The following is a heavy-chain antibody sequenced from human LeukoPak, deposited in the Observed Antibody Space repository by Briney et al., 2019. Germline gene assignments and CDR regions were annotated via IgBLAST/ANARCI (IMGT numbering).Heavy chain of an antibody. V-gene: IGHV4-59*08. D-gene: IGHD6-13*01. Sequence: SETLSLTCTVSGGSISSYYWSWIRQPPGKGLEWIGYIYYSGSTNYNPSLKSRVTISVDTSKNQFSLKLRSVTAADMAVYYCARLTSSSSGSSFDYWGQGTLVTVSS. J-gene: IGHJ4*02. CDR2: IYYSGST. CDR1: GGSISSYY. CDR3: ARLTSSSSGSSFDY.